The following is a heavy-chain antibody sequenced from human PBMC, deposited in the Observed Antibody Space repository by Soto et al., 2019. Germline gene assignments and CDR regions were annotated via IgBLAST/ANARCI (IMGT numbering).Heavy chain of an antibody. D-gene: IGHD1-1*01. CDR1: GGSVRDYH. CDR2: VYVSGTVTT. J-gene: IGHJ5*02. V-gene: IGHV4-59*02. CDR3: ARRWQQLSWFDV. Sequence: QVRLQESGPGLVKPSETLSLTCTVSGGSVRDYHWSWIRQSPGKGLEWIGYVYVSGTVTTSYNPSVKSRVTISVDPSKNEVSLKMTSVTAADTAVYYCARRWQQLSWFDVWGQGTLVTVSS.